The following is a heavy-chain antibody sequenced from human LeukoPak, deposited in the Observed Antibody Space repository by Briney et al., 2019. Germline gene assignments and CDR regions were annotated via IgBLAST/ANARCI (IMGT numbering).Heavy chain of an antibody. CDR2: IYYSGST. V-gene: IGHV4-59*01. J-gene: IGHJ6*02. Sequence: SETLSLTCTVSGVSISSYYRSWIRQPPGKGLEWIGYIYYSGSTNYNPSLKSRVTISVDTSKNQFSLKLSSVTAADTAVYYCAREGGGWFGELSVVWGQGTTVTVSS. D-gene: IGHD3-10*01. CDR1: GVSISSYY. CDR3: AREGGGWFGELSVV.